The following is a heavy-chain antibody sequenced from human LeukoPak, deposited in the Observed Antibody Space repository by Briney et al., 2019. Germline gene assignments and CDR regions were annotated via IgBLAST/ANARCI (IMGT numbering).Heavy chain of an antibody. Sequence: ASVKVSCKASGYTFTGYYMHWVRQAPGRGLEWMGWINPNSGGTNYAQKFQGRVTMTRDTSISTAYMELSRLRSDDTAVYYCARVPDGIAVAGDFDYWGQGTLVTVSS. J-gene: IGHJ4*02. V-gene: IGHV1-2*02. CDR1: GYTFTGYY. CDR3: ARVPDGIAVAGDFDY. CDR2: INPNSGGT. D-gene: IGHD6-19*01.